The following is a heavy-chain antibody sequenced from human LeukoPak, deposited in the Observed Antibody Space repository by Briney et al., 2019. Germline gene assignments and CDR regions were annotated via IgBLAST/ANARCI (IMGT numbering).Heavy chain of an antibody. J-gene: IGHJ6*03. CDR3: ARGGYSGYDSVYYMDV. V-gene: IGHV4-59*01. CDR2: IYYSGST. D-gene: IGHD5-12*01. Sequence: SETLSLTCTVSGGSISSYYWSWIRQPPGKGREWIGYIYYSGSTNYNPPLKSRVTISVDTSKNQFSLKLSSVTAADTAVYYCARGGYSGYDSVYYMDVWGKGTTVTVSS. CDR1: GGSISSYY.